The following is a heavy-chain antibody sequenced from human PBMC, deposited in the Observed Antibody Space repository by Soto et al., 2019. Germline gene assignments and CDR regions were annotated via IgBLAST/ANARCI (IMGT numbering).Heavy chain of an antibody. D-gene: IGHD3-22*01. V-gene: IGHV4-30-2*01. CDR3: ARWGAYYYDSSDFDY. Sequence: SETLSLTCAVSGGSISSGGYSWTWIRQPPGKGLEWIGYIYHSGSTYYNPSLKSRVTISVDTSKNQFSLKLSSVTAADTAVYYCARWGAYYYDSSDFDYWGQGTLVTVXS. J-gene: IGHJ4*02. CDR1: GGSISSGGYS. CDR2: IYHSGST.